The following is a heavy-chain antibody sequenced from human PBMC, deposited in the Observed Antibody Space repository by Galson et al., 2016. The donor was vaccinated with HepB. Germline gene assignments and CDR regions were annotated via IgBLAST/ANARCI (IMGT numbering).Heavy chain of an antibody. CDR2: ILPLFDST. Sequence: SVKVSCKASGGTFRRFAISWVRQAPGQGLEWMGGILPLFDSTDYAQKFQGRVTITADESTSTAYMELSSLRSEDTAVYHCARHKVVVVTGASDFYYYPMDVWGQGTTVTVSS. CDR1: GGTFRRFA. J-gene: IGHJ6*02. CDR3: ARHKVVVVTGASDFYYYPMDV. V-gene: IGHV1-69*13. D-gene: IGHD2-21*02.